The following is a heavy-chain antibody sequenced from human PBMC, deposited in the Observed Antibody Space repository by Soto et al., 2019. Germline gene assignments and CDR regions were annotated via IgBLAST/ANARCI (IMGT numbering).Heavy chain of an antibody. CDR1: GYTFTSYG. D-gene: IGHD3-9*01. V-gene: IGHV1-18*01. CDR2: ISAYNGNT. Sequence: QVQLVQSGAEVKKPGASVKVSCKASGYTFTSYGISWVRQAPGQGLEWMGWISAYNGNTNYAQKLQGRVTMTTDTTTSTAYKELRRLRSDDTAVYYCARGGLGLVIRSADAFDIWGQGTMVTVSS. J-gene: IGHJ3*02. CDR3: ARGGLGLVIRSADAFDI.